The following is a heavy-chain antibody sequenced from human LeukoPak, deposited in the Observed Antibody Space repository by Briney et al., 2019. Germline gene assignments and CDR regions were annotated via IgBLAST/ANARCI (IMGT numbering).Heavy chain of an antibody. Sequence: GVSLRLSCAASGFTISSNYINWVRQAPGKGLEWVSLIYGSTSADYADSVKGRFTISRDTSMNTVYLQMNSLRAEDTAVYYCARLNFGDDYWGQGTLVTVSS. CDR3: ARLNFGDDY. CDR2: IYGSTSA. J-gene: IGHJ4*02. D-gene: IGHD4-17*01. V-gene: IGHV3-66*01. CDR1: GFTISSNY.